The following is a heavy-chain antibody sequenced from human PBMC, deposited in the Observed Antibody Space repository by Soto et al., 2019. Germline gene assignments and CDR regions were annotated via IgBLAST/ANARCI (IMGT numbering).Heavy chain of an antibody. Sequence: SVKVSCKASGGSFSSYAISWVRQAPGQGLEWMGGIIPISDTAHYAQNFQGRVTMTADKSTSTACMELSSIRAEDKALYECANILGGFIEFWGQGTQVTVSS. CDR2: IIPISDTA. J-gene: IGHJ4*02. D-gene: IGHD3-9*01. CDR3: ANILGGFIEF. CDR1: GGSFSSYA. V-gene: IGHV1-69*06.